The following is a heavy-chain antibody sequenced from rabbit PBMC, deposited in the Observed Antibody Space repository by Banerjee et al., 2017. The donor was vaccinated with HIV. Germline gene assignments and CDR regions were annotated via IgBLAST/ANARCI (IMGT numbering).Heavy chain of an antibody. J-gene: IGHJ4*01. CDR3: ARDLAGVIGWNFNL. V-gene: IGHV1S45*01. Sequence: QEQLEESGGDLVKPGASLTLTCTASGFDLSSYYHMCWVRQAPGKGLEWIACIYADRSGDTNYASWAKGRFTISKTSSTTVTLQMTSLTAADTATYFCARDLAGVIGWNFNLWGPGTLVTVS. CDR2: IYADRSGDT. CDR1: GFDLSSYYH. D-gene: IGHD4-1*01.